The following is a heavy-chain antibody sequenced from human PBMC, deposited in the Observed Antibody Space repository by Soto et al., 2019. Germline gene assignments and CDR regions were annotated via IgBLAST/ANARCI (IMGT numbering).Heavy chain of an antibody. V-gene: IGHV2-5*02. CDR1: GFSLSASGVA. D-gene: IGHD6-19*01. J-gene: IGHJ5*02. CDR3: AHRPIVVSGTRGFAWFDP. Sequence: QVTLKESGPTLVKPTQTLTLTCTFSGFSLSASGVAVGWIRQPPGKALEWLALIYWDDDKRYSPSLKSRLTITKDTSKNQVVLPMTNMDPVDTATYYCAHRPIVVSGTRGFAWFDPWGQGTLVTVSS. CDR2: IYWDDDK.